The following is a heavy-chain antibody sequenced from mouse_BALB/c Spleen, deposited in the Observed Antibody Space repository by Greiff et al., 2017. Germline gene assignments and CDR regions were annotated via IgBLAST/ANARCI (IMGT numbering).Heavy chain of an antibody. Sequence: VQLQQSGAELMKPGASVKISCKATGYTFSSYWIEWVKQRPGHGLEWIGEILPGSGSTNYNEKFKGKATFTADTSSNTAYMQLSSLTSEDSAVYYCARATVVPYAMDYWGQGTSVTVSS. CDR1: GYTFSSYW. CDR3: ARATVVPYAMDY. D-gene: IGHD1-1*01. J-gene: IGHJ4*01. V-gene: IGHV1-9*01. CDR2: ILPGSGST.